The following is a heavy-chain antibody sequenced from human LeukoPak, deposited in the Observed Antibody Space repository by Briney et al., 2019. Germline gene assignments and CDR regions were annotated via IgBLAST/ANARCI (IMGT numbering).Heavy chain of an antibody. CDR1: GFTFSSYA. Sequence: PGGSLRLSCAASGFTFSSYAMNWVRPAPGKGLEWVSTISGSGDSTYYADSVKGRFTISRDNSKNTLFLQMNSLRAEDTAVYYCAKFVNYDSTGLKTAFDYWGQGTLVTVSS. J-gene: IGHJ4*02. V-gene: IGHV3-23*01. D-gene: IGHD3-22*01. CDR2: ISGSGDST. CDR3: AKFVNYDSTGLKTAFDY.